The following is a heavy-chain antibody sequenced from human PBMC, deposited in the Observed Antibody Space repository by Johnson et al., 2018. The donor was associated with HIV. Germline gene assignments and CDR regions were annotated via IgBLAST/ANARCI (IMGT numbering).Heavy chain of an antibody. Sequence: QVHLVESGGGVVRPGTSLRLSCAASGSLFSSYAMHWVRQAPGKGLEWVTLIWNDGSNKYYTDSVKGRFTISRDNSKNTMYLQMNSLRAEDTAVYYCAREGGYSSSWYGGYGREDAFDIWGQGTMVTVSS. V-gene: IGHV3-33*01. CDR3: AREGGYSSSWYGGYGREDAFDI. CDR1: GSLFSSYA. D-gene: IGHD6-13*01. CDR2: IWNDGSNK. J-gene: IGHJ3*02.